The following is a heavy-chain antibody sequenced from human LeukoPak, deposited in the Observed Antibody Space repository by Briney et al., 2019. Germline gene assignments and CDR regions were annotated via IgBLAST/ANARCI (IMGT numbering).Heavy chain of an antibody. J-gene: IGHJ6*03. CDR2: IYYSGST. CDR3: ARDGSGSYYYYYYYMDV. Sequence: SETLSLTCTVSGGSISSYYWSWIRQPPGKGLEWIGYIYYSGSTNYNPSLKSRVTISVDTSKNQFSLKLSSVTAADTAVYYCARDGSGSYYYYYYYMDVWGKGTTVTVSS. D-gene: IGHD3-10*01. CDR1: GGSISSYY. V-gene: IGHV4-59*12.